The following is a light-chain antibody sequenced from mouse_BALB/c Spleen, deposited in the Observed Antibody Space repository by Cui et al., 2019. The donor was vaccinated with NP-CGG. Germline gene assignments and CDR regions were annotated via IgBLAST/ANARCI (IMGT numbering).Light chain of an antibody. CDR1: TGAVTTSNY. CDR2: GTN. J-gene: IGLJ3*01. CDR3: II. V-gene: IGLV1*01. Sequence: QAVATQESALTTSPGETVTLTCRSSTGAVTTSNYANWVQEKPDHLFTGLIGGTNNRAQGVPARFSGSLIGDKAALTITGVQTEDEAIYFAIIFGSGTKVTVL.